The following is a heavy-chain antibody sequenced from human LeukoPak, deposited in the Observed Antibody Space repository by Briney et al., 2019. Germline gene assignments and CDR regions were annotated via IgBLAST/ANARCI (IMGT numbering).Heavy chain of an antibody. D-gene: IGHD1-26*01. V-gene: IGHV1-2*02. CDR3: ARGPIGGLRKGFDL. Sequence: GASVRVSCKASGITFAGYYVHWVRQAPGQGLEWMGWINTNSGATNFAQNFQGRVTMTTDTSVTTAYMDLDRLKPDDAAVYFCARGPIGGLRKGFDLWGQGTLVTVSS. CDR1: GITFAGYY. J-gene: IGHJ4*02. CDR2: INTNSGAT.